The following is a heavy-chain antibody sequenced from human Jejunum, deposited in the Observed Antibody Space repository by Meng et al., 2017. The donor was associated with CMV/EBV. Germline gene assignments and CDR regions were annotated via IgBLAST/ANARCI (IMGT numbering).Heavy chain of an antibody. Sequence: QVQLQAAGPGTWKPLGDLVLTLPCPWCSKQYLQWGLVRQSAGKGLEWIGRFYSSDTYNYHPSLNSRVTMSLDTSKKQFSLILSSVTAADTARYYCARGPGASTREGFDHWGLGTLVTVSS. CDR3: ARGPGASTREGFDH. J-gene: IGHJ4*02. V-gene: IGHV4-4*07. CDR1: CSKQYLQ. CDR2: FYSSDTY. D-gene: IGHD1-26*01.